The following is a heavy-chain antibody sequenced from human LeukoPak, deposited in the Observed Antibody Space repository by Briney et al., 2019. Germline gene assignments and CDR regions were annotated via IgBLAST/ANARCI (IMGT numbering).Heavy chain of an antibody. CDR1: GLTVSSSY. CDR3: ARNILFAFDI. J-gene: IGHJ3*02. Sequence: PGGSLRLSCAASGLTVSSSYMSLVRQAPGKGLEWVSIIYNDGSTYYADSMKGRFTISRDNSKNTLYLQVNSLRAEDTAMYYCARNILFAFDIWGQGTMATVSS. V-gene: IGHV3-53*01. CDR2: IYNDGST.